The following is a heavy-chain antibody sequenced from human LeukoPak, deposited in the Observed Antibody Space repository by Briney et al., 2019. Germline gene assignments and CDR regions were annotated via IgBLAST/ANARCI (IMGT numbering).Heavy chain of an antibody. J-gene: IGHJ6*03. CDR3: AKGARWEHSYYYYYMDV. D-gene: IGHD1-26*01. V-gene: IGHV3-30*02. CDR2: IRYGGSNK. Sequence: GGSLRLSCAASGFTFSSYGMHWVRQAPGKGLEWGAFIRYGGSNKYYADSVKGRLTISRDNSENTLYLQMNSLRAEETAVYYCAKGARWEHSYYYYYMDVWGKGTTVTVSS. CDR1: GFTFSSYG.